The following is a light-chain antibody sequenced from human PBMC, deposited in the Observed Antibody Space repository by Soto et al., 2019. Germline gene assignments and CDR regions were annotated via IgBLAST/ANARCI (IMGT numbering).Light chain of an antibody. CDR2: GAS. J-gene: IGKJ3*01. Sequence: EIVLTQSPGTLSLSPGERATLSCRASQSVRSSYLAWYQQKPGQAPRLLIYGASSRATGIPDRFSGSGSGTDFTLTISRLETEDFAVYYCQQYGDSPLFGRGTKVDIX. V-gene: IGKV3-20*01. CDR1: QSVRSSY. CDR3: QQYGDSPL.